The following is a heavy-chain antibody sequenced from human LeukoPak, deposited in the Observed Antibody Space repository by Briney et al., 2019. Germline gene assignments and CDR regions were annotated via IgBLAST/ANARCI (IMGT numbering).Heavy chain of an antibody. Sequence: SETLSLTCSVSGDSITYFYWSWIRQPAGKGLEWIGRIYSSGSTDYNPSLKSRVTMSVDTSKNKFSLKLSSVTAADTAVYYCARDSGTTGEVKFDPWGQGTLVTVSS. CDR3: ARDSGTTGEVKFDP. CDR1: GDSITYFY. D-gene: IGHD3-10*01. CDR2: IYSSGST. V-gene: IGHV4-4*07. J-gene: IGHJ5*02.